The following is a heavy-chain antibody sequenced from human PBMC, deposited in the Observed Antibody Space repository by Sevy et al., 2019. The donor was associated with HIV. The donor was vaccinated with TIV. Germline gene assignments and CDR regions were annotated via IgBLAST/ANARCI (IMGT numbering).Heavy chain of an antibody. J-gene: IGHJ4*02. CDR1: GYTFTGYY. CDR3: ARERPLYYDSSGSDSTV. Sequence: ASVKVSCKASGYTFTGYYMHWVRQAPGQGLEWMGWINPNSGGTNYAQKFQGRVTMTRDTSISTAYMELSRLRSDDTAVYYCARERPLYYDSSGSDSTVWGQGTLVTVSS. V-gene: IGHV1-2*02. D-gene: IGHD3-22*01. CDR2: INPNSGGT.